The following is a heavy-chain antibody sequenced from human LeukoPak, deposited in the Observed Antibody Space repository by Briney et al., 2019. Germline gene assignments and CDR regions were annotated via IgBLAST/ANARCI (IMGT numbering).Heavy chain of an antibody. J-gene: IGHJ4*02. D-gene: IGHD2-15*01. CDR3: AKAPAYCSGGTCYDY. Sequence: SGGSLRLSCAASGFTFSTYAMSWVRQAPGKGLEWVALISGSGGSTYNADSVKGRFTISRDNSKNPLYLQMKSLRADDTAVYYCAKAPAYCSGGTCYDYWGQGSLVTVSS. CDR2: ISGSGGST. V-gene: IGHV3-23*01. CDR1: GFTFSTYA.